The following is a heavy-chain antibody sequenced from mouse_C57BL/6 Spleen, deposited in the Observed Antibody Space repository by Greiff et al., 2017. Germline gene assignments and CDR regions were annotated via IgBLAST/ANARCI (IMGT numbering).Heavy chain of an antibody. J-gene: IGHJ4*01. Sequence: QVQLKQPGAELVMPGASVKLSCKASGYTFTSYWMHWVKQRPGQGLEWIGEIDPSDSYTNYNQKFKGKSTLTVDKSSSTAYMQLSSLTSEDSAVYYCARLQGNYESGYAMDYWGQGTSVTVSS. CDR3: ARLQGNYESGYAMDY. D-gene: IGHD2-1*01. CDR2: IDPSDSYT. V-gene: IGHV1-69*01. CDR1: GYTFTSYW.